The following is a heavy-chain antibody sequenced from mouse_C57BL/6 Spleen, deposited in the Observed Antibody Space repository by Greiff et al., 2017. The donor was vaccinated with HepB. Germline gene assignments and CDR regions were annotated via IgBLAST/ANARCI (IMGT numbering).Heavy chain of an antibody. J-gene: IGHJ2*01. CDR3: AREKGDYTPFDY. D-gene: IGHD2-12*01. V-gene: IGHV3-6*01. CDR1: GYSITSGYY. CDR2: ISYDGSN. Sequence: DVKLQESGPGLVKPSQSLSLTCSVTGYSITSGYYWNWIRQFPGNKLEWMGYISYDGSNNYNPSLKNRISITRDTSKNQFFLKLNSVTTEDTATYYCAREKGDYTPFDYWGQGTTLTVSS.